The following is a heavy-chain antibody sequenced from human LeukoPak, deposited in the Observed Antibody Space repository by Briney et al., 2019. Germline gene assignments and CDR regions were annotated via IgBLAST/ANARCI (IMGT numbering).Heavy chain of an antibody. D-gene: IGHD2-21*02. CDR3: AKGRCSGVDCDSFHS. J-gene: IGHJ4*02. Sequence: QIGGSLRLSCVASGLRFRSYAMNWVRQAPGKGLECISTISDDSSFTYYADSVKGRSAISRDDSKNTLYLQMNNLKVEDTAVYYCAKGRCSGVDCDSFHSWGQGALVTVSS. CDR2: ISDDSSFT. V-gene: IGHV3-23*01. CDR1: GLRFRSYA.